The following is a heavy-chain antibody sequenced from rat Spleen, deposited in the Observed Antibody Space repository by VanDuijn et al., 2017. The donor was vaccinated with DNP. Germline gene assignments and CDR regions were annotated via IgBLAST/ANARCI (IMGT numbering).Heavy chain of an antibody. J-gene: IGHJ3*01. Sequence: EVQLVETGGDLVPPGRSLKLSCVASGFTFSTYWMTWVRQVPGKGLEWVASITTGGDITYYPDSVKGRFTVSRDHAKNTLYLRLNSLRSEDTATYYCASGFGWFAYWGQGTLVTVSS. CDR3: ASGFGWFAY. D-gene: IGHD4-1*01. V-gene: IGHV5-58*01. CDR2: ITTGGDIT. CDR1: GFTFSTYW.